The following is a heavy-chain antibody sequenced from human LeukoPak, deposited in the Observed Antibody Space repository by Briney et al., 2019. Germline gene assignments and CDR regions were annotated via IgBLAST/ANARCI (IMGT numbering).Heavy chain of an antibody. D-gene: IGHD1-26*01. Sequence: SETLSLTCTVSGGSISSSSYYWGWIRQPPGKGLEWIGSVYYSGSTYYNPSLKSRVTISVDTSKNQFSLKLSSVTAADTAVYYCARHRAVSVVGNFYFDYWGQGTLVTVSS. CDR2: VYYSGST. V-gene: IGHV4-39*01. J-gene: IGHJ4*02. CDR3: ARHRAVSVVGNFYFDY. CDR1: GGSISSSSYY.